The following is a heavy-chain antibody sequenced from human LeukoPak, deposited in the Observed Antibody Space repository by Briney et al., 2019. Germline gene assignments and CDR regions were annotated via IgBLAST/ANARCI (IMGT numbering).Heavy chain of an antibody. CDR3: ARGSPHGDIVVVPAAIAVAGPLDY. V-gene: IGHV4-30-2*01. CDR1: GGSISSGGYS. CDR2: IYHSGST. Sequence: SQTLSLTCAVSGGSISSGGYSWSWIRQPPGKGLEWIGYIYHSGSTYYNPSLKSRVTISVDRSKNQFSLKLSSVTAADTAVYYCARGSPHGDIVVVPAAIAVAGPLDYWGQGTLVTVSS. J-gene: IGHJ4*02. D-gene: IGHD2-2*02.